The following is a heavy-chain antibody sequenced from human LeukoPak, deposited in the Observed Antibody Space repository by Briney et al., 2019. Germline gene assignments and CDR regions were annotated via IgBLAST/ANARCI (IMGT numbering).Heavy chain of an antibody. V-gene: IGHV4-39*01. CDR1: GGSISSSSYY. J-gene: IGHJ4*02. CDR2: IYYSGST. CDR3: ARSVARGLGTTYYDFWSALSGITHFDY. Sequence: PSETLSLTCTVSGGSISSSSYYWGWIRQPPGKGLEWIGSIYYSGSTYYNPSLKSRVTISVDTSKNQFSLKLSSVTAADTAVYYCARSVARGLGTTYYDFWSALSGITHFDYWGQGTLVTVSS. D-gene: IGHD3-3*01.